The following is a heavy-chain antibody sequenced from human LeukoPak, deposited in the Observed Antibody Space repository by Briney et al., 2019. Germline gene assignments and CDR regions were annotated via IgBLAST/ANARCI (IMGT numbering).Heavy chain of an antibody. CDR2: IYPGDSDT. CDR3: ARTYCSGGSCYSKWFDP. D-gene: IGHD2-15*01. V-gene: IGHV5-51*01. Sequence: PGGSLRLSCAASGFTFSNYWIGWVRQMPGKGLDWMGIIYPGDSDTRYSPSFQGQVTISADKSISTAYLQWSSLKASDTAMYYCARTYCSGGSCYSKWFDPWGQGTLVTVSS. J-gene: IGHJ5*02. CDR1: GFTFSNYW.